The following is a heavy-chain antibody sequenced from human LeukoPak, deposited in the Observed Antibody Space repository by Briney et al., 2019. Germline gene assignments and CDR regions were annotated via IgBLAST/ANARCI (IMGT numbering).Heavy chain of an antibody. CDR3: ARAGGYLLYFDS. Sequence: MPSETLSLTCIVSGGFISRGSYYWNWIRQPAGKGLEWMGRIYNSGSTNYNPSLKSRVTISTDMSRNQFSLNLSSVTAADTAVYYCARAGGYLLYFDSWGQGTLATVSS. D-gene: IGHD5-12*01. CDR1: GGFISRGSYY. V-gene: IGHV4-61*02. J-gene: IGHJ4*02. CDR2: IYNSGST.